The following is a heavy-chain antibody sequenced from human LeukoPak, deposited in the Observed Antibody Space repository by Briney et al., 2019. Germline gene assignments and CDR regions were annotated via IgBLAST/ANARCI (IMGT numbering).Heavy chain of an antibody. CDR1: GGSFSGYY. Sequence: SETLSLTCAVYGGSFSGYYWSWIRQPPGKGLEWIGEINHSGSTNYNPYLKSRVTISVDTSKNQFSLKLSSVTAADTAVYYCASTLQRGYCSGGSCYSDYWGQGTLVTVSS. V-gene: IGHV4-34*01. CDR2: INHSGST. J-gene: IGHJ4*02. D-gene: IGHD2-15*01. CDR3: ASTLQRGYCSGGSCYSDY.